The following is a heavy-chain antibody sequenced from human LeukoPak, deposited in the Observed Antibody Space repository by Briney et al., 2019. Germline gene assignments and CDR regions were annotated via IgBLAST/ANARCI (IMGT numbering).Heavy chain of an antibody. V-gene: IGHV3-53*04. CDR3: ARASGMATIDY. D-gene: IGHD5-24*01. Sequence: AGGSLRLSCAASGFTVSSNYMSWVRQAPGKGLEWVSVIYSGGSTYYADSVKGRFTISRHNSKNTLYLQMNSLRAEDTAVYYCARASGMATIDYWGQGTLVTVSS. J-gene: IGHJ4*02. CDR2: IYSGGST. CDR1: GFTVSSNY.